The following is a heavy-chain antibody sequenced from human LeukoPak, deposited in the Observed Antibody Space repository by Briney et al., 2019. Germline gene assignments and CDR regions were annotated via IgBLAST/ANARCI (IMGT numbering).Heavy chain of an antibody. CDR3: ARGSGRYDILTGHTVNWFDP. J-gene: IGHJ5*02. V-gene: IGHV4-34*01. D-gene: IGHD3-9*01. Sequence: SETLSLTCAVYGGSFGGYYWSWIRQPPGKGLEWIGEINHSGSTNYNPSLKSRVSISVDTSKNQFSLKLTSVTAADTAMYYCARGSGRYDILTGHTVNWFDPWGQGTLVTVSS. CDR1: GGSFGGYY. CDR2: INHSGST.